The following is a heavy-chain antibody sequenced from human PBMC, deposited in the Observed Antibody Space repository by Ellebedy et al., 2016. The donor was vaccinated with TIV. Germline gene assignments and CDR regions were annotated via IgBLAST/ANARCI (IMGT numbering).Heavy chain of an antibody. Sequence: GESLKISCATSGLTFNTYSFNWVRQAPGKGLEWISYISISGDTKYYADSVKGRFTISRDNSKNTLYLQMNSLRAEDTAVYYCARDRIYYGSGRDFDYWGQGTLVTVSS. CDR1: GLTFNTYS. D-gene: IGHD3-10*01. CDR3: ARDRIYYGSGRDFDY. J-gene: IGHJ4*02. CDR2: ISISGDTK. V-gene: IGHV3-48*01.